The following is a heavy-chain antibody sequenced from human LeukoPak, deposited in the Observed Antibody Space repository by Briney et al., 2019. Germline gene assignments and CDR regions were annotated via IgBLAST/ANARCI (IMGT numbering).Heavy chain of an antibody. J-gene: IGHJ6*02. CDR3: VKEDCSGGSCYSGYYYYGMDV. V-gene: IGHV3-30*18. CDR2: MSYDGSNK. Sequence: GRSLRLSCAASGFTFSSYGMHWVRQAPGKGLEWVAVMSYDGSNKYYADSVKGRFTISRDNSKNTLYLQMNSLRAEDTAVYYCVKEDCSGGSCYSGYYYYGMDVWGQGTTVTVSS. D-gene: IGHD2-15*01. CDR1: GFTFSSYG.